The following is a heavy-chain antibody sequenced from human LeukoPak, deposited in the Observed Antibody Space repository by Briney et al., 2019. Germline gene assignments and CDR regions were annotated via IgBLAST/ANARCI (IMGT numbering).Heavy chain of an antibody. CDR2: IYPGDSRI. CDR1: GYIFPNYW. D-gene: IGHD2-8*01. V-gene: IGHV5-51*01. Sequence: GASLQISCEGSGYIFPNYWIGWVRPPPGKGLEWVGLIYPGDSRIRYSPSFQGQVTISADTSISTAYLQWRSLGASDTAMYYCARYADGAYYFDYWGPGTLVTVSS. J-gene: IGHJ4*02. CDR3: ARYADGAYYFDY.